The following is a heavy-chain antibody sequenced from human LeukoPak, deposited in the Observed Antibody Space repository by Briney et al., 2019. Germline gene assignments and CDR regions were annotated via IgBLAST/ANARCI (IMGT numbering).Heavy chain of an antibody. CDR3: ARDTVFDY. CDR1: GFTFSDYS. V-gene: IGHV3-48*01. Sequence: PGGSLRLSCAASGFTFSDYSMNWVRQAPGKGLEWVSYISRSSSTIYYADSVKGRFTISRDNAKNSLYLQMNSLRAEDTAVYYCARDTVFDYWGQGTLVTVSS. CDR2: ISRSSSTI. J-gene: IGHJ4*02.